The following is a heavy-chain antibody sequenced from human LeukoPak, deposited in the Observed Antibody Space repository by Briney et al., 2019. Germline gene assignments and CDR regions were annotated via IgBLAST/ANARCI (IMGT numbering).Heavy chain of an antibody. CDR3: VKYYDSSGSYYFDY. J-gene: IGHJ4*02. CDR1: GFTFSSYA. V-gene: IGHV3-23*01. Sequence: GGSLRLSCAASGFTFSSYAMSWVRQAPGKGLEWVSTISGSGDSTYYADSVKGRFTISRDNSKNTLYLQMNSLRAEDTAVYYCVKYYDSSGSYYFDYWGQGTLVTVSS. D-gene: IGHD3-22*01. CDR2: ISGSGDST.